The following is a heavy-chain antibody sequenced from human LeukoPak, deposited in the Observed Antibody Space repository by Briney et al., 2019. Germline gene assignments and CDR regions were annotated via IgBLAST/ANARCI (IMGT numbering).Heavy chain of an antibody. J-gene: IGHJ5*02. CDR1: GYTFPNYN. D-gene: IGHD6-6*01. V-gene: IGHV1-69*05. CDR3: ARGGYSSSSSWFDP. CDR2: IIPIFGTA. Sequence: ASVKVSCKAPGYTFPNYNINWVRQAPGQGLEWMGGIIPIFGTANYAQKFQGRVTITTDESTSTAYMELSSLRSEDTAVYYCARGGYSSSSSWFDPWGQGTLVTVSS.